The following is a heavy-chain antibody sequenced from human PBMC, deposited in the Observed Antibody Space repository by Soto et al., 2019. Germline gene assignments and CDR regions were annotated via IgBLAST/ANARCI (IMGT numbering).Heavy chain of an antibody. Sequence: QVQLVQSGAEVKKPGSSVKVSCKASGGTFSSYTISWVRQAPGQGLEWMGRIIPILGIANYAQKFQGRVTLTADKSTSTAYMELSSLRSEDTAVYYCARAFGIAAGIDYWGQGTLVTVSS. J-gene: IGHJ4*02. CDR2: IIPILGIA. V-gene: IGHV1-69*02. CDR1: GGTFSSYT. D-gene: IGHD6-13*01. CDR3: ARAFGIAAGIDY.